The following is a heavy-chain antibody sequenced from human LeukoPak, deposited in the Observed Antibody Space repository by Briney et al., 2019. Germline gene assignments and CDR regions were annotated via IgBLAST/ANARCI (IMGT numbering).Heavy chain of an antibody. J-gene: IGHJ4*02. CDR2: ISSSSSSI. D-gene: IGHD2-15*01. Sequence: GGSLRLSCATSRFTFSSYSVNWVRQAPGKGLEWVSSISSSSSSIYYADSVKGRFTISRDNAKSSLYLQMNSLRVEDTAVYYCARERCSGGSCYSGLDYWGRGTLVTVSS. V-gene: IGHV3-21*01. CDR1: RFTFSSYS. CDR3: ARERCSGGSCYSGLDY.